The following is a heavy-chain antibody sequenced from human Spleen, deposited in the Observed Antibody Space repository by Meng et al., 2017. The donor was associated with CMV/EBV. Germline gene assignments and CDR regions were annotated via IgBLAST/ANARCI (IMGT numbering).Heavy chain of an antibody. V-gene: IGHV3-48*03. D-gene: IGHD3-16*01. CDR3: ATPPVMVTFGGVSL. CDR2: ISSSGSDI. CDR1: GFTFNTYE. Sequence: GGSLRLSCAASGFTFNTYEMNWVRQAPGKGLEWVSYISSSGSDIYYADSVKGRFTISRDNAKKSLYLQMNNLRVEDTAVYYCATPPVMVTFGGVSLWGQGTLVTVSS. J-gene: IGHJ4*02.